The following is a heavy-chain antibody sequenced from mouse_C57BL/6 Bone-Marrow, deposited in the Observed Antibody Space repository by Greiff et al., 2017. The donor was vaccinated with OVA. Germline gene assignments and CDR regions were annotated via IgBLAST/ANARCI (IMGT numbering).Heavy chain of an antibody. CDR3: ARHYSNYWFAY. D-gene: IGHD2-5*01. CDR2: INPSSGYT. Sequence: VMLVESGAELARPGASVKMSCKASGYTFTSYTMHWVKQRPGQGLEWIGYINPSSGYTKYNQKFKDKATLTADKSSSTAYMQLSSLTSEDSAVYYCARHYSNYWFAYWGQGTLVTVSA. V-gene: IGHV1-4*01. J-gene: IGHJ3*01. CDR1: GYTFTSYT.